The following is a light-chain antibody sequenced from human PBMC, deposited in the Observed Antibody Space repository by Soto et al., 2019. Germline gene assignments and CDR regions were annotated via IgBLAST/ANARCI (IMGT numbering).Light chain of an antibody. CDR3: QSYDSTLSARYV. J-gene: IGLJ1*01. CDR1: SSDVGGYNY. V-gene: IGLV2-8*01. Sequence: QSALTQPPSASGSPGQSVTISCTGTSSDVGGYNYVSWYQQHPGKVPKLMIYGVSKRPSGVPDRFSGSKSGTSASLAITGLQAEDEGDYYCQSYDSTLSARYVFGTGTKLTVL. CDR2: GVS.